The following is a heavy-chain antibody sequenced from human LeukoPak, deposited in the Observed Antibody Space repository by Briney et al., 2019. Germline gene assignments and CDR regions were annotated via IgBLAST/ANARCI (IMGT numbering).Heavy chain of an antibody. Sequence: GGSLSLSCAASGFTFSDYYMSWIRQAPGKGLEWVSYISSSGSTIYYADSVKGRFTISRDNAKNSLYLQMNSLRAEDTAVYYCARDVDPRTYNWFDPWGQGTLVTVSS. D-gene: IGHD1-1*01. CDR1: GFTFSDYY. CDR3: ARDVDPRTYNWFDP. J-gene: IGHJ5*02. CDR2: ISSSGSTI. V-gene: IGHV3-11*04.